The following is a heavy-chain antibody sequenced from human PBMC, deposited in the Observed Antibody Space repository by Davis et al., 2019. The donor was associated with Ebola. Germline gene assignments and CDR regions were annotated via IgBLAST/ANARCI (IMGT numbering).Heavy chain of an antibody. CDR1: GFTFSSYA. D-gene: IGHD4-11*01. CDR3: ARDRSAVTTNWFDP. V-gene: IGHV3-30-3*01. CDR2: ISYDGSNK. Sequence: GESLKISCAASGFTFSSYAMHWVRQAPGKGLEWVAVISYDGSNKYYAASVKGRFTISRDNSKNTLYLQMNSLRAEDTAVYYCARDRSAVTTNWFDPWGQGTLVTVSS. J-gene: IGHJ5*02.